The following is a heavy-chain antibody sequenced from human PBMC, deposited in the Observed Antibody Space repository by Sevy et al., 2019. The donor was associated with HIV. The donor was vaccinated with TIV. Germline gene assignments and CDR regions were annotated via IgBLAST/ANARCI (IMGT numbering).Heavy chain of an antibody. J-gene: IGHJ6*02. CDR3: AKDVVRSITMIVSYYYYYGMGV. Sequence: GGSLRLSCAASGFTFSSYGMHWVRQAPGKGLEWVAVISYDGSNKYYADSVKGRFTISRDNSKNTLYLQMNSLRAEDTAVYYCAKDVVRSITMIVSYYYYYGMGVWGQGTTVTVSS. CDR2: ISYDGSNK. CDR1: GFTFSSYG. D-gene: IGHD3-22*01. V-gene: IGHV3-30*18.